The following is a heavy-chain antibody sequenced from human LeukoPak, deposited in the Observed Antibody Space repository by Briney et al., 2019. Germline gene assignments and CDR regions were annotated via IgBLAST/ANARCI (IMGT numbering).Heavy chain of an antibody. V-gene: IGHV1-2*02. CDR3: ARGLYYYDSSGYSHFDH. CDR1: GYTFTGYY. J-gene: IGHJ4*02. CDR2: INPNSGGT. Sequence: ASVKVSCKASGYTFTGYYMHWVRQAPGQGLEWMGWINPNSGGTNYAQKFQGRVTMTRDTSISTAYMELSRLRSDDTAVYYCARGLYYYDSSGYSHFDHWGQGTLVTVSS. D-gene: IGHD3-22*01.